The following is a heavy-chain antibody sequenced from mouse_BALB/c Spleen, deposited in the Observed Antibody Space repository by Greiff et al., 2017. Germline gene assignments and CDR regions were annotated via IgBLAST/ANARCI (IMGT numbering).Heavy chain of an antibody. D-gene: IGHD2-4*01. CDR1: GYAFSSYW. CDR3: ARNYDYDGFAY. Sequence: VMLVESGAELVRPGSSVKISCKASGYAFSSYWMNWVKQRPGQGLEWIGQIYPGDGDTNYSGKFKGKATLTADKSSSTAYMQLSSLTSEDSAVYFCARNYDYDGFAYWGQGTLVTVSA. CDR2: IYPGDGDT. V-gene: IGHV1-80*01. J-gene: IGHJ3*01.